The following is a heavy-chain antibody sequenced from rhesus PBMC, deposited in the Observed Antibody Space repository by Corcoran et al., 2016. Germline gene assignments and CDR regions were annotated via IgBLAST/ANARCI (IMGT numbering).Heavy chain of an antibody. J-gene: IGHJ4*01. D-gene: IGHD2-21*01. Sequence: QLQLQESGPGLVKPSETLSVTCAVSGGSISSSYWSWIRHAPGKGLECIGYIYGSGSSTNYNPSLKSRVTLSVDTSKNQLSLKLSSVTTADTAVYYCARDRCTGSGCYGTFDYWGQGVLVTVSS. CDR1: GGSISSSY. CDR2: IYGSGSST. CDR3: ARDRCTGSGCYGTFDY. V-gene: IGHV4-169*02.